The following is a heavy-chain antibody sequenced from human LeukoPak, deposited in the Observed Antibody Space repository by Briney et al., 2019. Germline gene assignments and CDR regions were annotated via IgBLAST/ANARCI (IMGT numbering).Heavy chain of an antibody. V-gene: IGHV3-33*01. CDR1: GFTFSSYG. CDR2: IWYDGSNK. J-gene: IGHJ6*02. D-gene: IGHD3-3*01. Sequence: QSGGSLRLSCAASGFTFSSYGMHWVRQAPGKGLEWVAVIWYDGSNKYYADSVKGRFTISRDNSKNTLYLQMNSLRAEDTAVYYCARGPRYYDFWSGYYSLYYYYGMDVWGQGTTVTVSS. CDR3: ARGPRYYDFWSGYYSLYYYYGMDV.